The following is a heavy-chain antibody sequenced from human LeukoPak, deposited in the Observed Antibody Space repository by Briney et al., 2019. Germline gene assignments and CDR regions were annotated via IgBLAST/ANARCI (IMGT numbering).Heavy chain of an antibody. D-gene: IGHD5-18*01. J-gene: IGHJ6*04. CDR3: ARGREPDSWIHLMDV. CDR2: IKQDGSEK. CDR1: GFTFSSYW. V-gene: IGHV3-7*01. Sequence: GGSLRLSCAASGFTFSSYWMSWVRQAPGKGLEWVANIKQDGSEKYYVDSVKGRFTISRDNAKNSLYLQMNSLRAEDTAVYYCARGREPDSWIHLMDVWGKGTTVTVSS.